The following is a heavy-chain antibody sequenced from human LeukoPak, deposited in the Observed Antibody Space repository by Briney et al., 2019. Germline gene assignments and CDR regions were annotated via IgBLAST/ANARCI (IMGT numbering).Heavy chain of an antibody. CDR2: INPNSGGT. J-gene: IGHJ5*02. V-gene: IGHV1-2*02. D-gene: IGHD3-9*01. CDR1: GYTFTGYY. Sequence: ASVKVSRKASGYTFTGYYMHWVRQAPGQGLEWMGWINPNSGGTNYAQKFQGRVTMTRDTSISTAYMELSRLRSDDTAVYYCARGGYDILTGYKNWFDPWGQGTLVTVSS. CDR3: ARGGYDILTGYKNWFDP.